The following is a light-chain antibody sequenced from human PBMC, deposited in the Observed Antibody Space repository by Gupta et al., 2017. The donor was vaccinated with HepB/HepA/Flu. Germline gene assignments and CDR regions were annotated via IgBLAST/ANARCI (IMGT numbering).Light chain of an antibody. CDR1: NIGTKS. V-gene: IGLV3-21*04. J-gene: IGLJ3*02. Sequence: SYVLTQSPSVSVAPGKTATITCEGNNIGTKSVHWYQQKPAEAPVLVIYYDTDRPSGIPERFSGSKSGNTATLTVSSVEAGDEADYYCQVWDTSTDHWVFGGGTNLIVL. CDR3: QVWDTSTDHWV. CDR2: YDT.